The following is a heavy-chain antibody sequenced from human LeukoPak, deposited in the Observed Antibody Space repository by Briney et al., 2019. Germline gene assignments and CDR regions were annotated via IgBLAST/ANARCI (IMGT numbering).Heavy chain of an antibody. Sequence: SGGSLRLSCAASGFTFSSYAMSWVRQAPGKGLEWVSAISGSGGSTYYADSVKGRFTISRDNFKNTVYLQMNSLRAEDTGMYYCASERNDDFWSGFFSFDNWGQGTLVTVSS. CDR3: ASERNDDFWSGFFSFDN. V-gene: IGHV3-23*01. CDR1: GFTFSSYA. D-gene: IGHD3-3*01. CDR2: ISGSGGST. J-gene: IGHJ4*02.